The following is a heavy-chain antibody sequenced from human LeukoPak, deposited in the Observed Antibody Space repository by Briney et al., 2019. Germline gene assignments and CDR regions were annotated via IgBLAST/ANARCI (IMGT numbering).Heavy chain of an antibody. CDR1: GYTFTGYY. J-gene: IGHJ5*02. CDR3: ARDLSLRTKQHGRFDP. Sequence: ASVKVSCKASGYTFTGYYMHWVRQAPGQGLEWMGWINPNSGGTNYAQKFQGRVTMTRDTSISTAYMELGRLRSDDTAVYYCARDLSLRTKQHGRFDPWGQGTLVTVSS. CDR2: INPNSGGT. V-gene: IGHV1-2*02. D-gene: IGHD6-13*01.